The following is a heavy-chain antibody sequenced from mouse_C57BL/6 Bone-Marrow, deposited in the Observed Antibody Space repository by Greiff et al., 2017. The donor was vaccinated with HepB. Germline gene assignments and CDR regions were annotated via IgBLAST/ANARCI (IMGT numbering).Heavy chain of an antibody. CDR2: IDPNSGGT. V-gene: IGHV1-72*01. D-gene: IGHD1-1*02. CDR1: GYTFTSYW. Sequence: QVQLQQPGAELVKPGASVKLSCKASGYTFTSYWMHWVKQRPGRGLEWIGRIDPNSGGTKDNEKCKSKATLTVDKPSSTAYMQRSSLTSEDSAVYYCARGALLSYYYAMDYWGQGTSVTVSS. CDR3: ARGALLSYYYAMDY. J-gene: IGHJ4*01.